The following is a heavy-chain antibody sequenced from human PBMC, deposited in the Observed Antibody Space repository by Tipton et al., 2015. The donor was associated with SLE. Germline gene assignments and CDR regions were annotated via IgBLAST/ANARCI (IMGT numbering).Heavy chain of an antibody. D-gene: IGHD3-9*01. CDR3: ARGGVLRYFDWLSLGQGLDV. CDR2: IYYSRST. CDR1: GGSISSYY. V-gene: IGHV4-59*01. J-gene: IGHJ6*02. Sequence: TLSLTCTVSGGSISSYYWSWIRQPPGKGLEWIGYIYYSRSTNYNPSLKSRVTISVDTSKNQFSLKLSSVTAADTAVYYCARGGVLRYFDWLSLGQGLDVWGQGTTVTVSS.